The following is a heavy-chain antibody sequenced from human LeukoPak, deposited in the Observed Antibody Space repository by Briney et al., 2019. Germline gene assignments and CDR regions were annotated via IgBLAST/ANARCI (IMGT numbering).Heavy chain of an antibody. Sequence: SVKVSCKASGGTFSSYAISWVRQAPGQGLEWMGGIIPIFGTANYAQKFQGRVTITADESTSTAYMELSSLRSEDTAVYYCARDPQLSYDFSNNYFDYWGQGTLVTVSS. D-gene: IGHD3-3*01. CDR2: IIPIFGTA. V-gene: IGHV1-69*01. CDR3: ARDPQLSYDFSNNYFDY. J-gene: IGHJ4*02. CDR1: GGTFSSYA.